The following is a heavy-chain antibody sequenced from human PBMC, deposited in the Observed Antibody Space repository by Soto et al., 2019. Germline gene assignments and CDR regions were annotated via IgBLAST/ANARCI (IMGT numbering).Heavy chain of an antibody. D-gene: IGHD6-13*01. V-gene: IGHV1-3*01. CDR2: INAGNGNT. CDR3: ASSNIGAAPYGMDV. Sequence: ASVKVSCKASGYTFTRYAMHWVRQAPGQRLEWMGWINAGNGNTKYSQKFQGRVTITRDPSASTAYMELSSLRSEDTSVYYCASSNIGAAPYGMDVWGQGTTVTVSS. CDR1: GYTFTRYA. J-gene: IGHJ6*02.